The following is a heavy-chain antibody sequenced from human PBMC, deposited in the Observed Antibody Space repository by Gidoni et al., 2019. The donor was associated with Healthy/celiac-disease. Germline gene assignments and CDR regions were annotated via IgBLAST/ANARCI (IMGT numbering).Heavy chain of an antibody. CDR2: IYHSGST. CDR3: ERGGGEWLLGGFDY. D-gene: IGHD3-3*01. CDR1: GGSISSSNW. V-gene: IGHV4-4*02. Sequence: QVQLQESGPGLVKPSGTLSLTCAVSGGSISSSNWWSWVRQPPGKGLEWIGEIYHSGSTNYRPSLKSRGTIAVDKSKNQFSLKLRSVTAADTAVYYCERGGGEWLLGGFDYWGQGTLVTVSS. J-gene: IGHJ4*02.